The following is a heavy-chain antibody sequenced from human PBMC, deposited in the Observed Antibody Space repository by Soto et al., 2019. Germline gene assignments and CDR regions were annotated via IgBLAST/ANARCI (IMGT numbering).Heavy chain of an antibody. V-gene: IGHV1-8*01. Sequence: QVQLVQSGAEVKKPGASVKVSCKASGYTFTTYDLNWVRQATGQGLEWMGWMNPNTGSTGYAQKIQGRVTMTRNTSMNTAYMELSSLRPEDTAVYYCATNYDFGSGYSLSREDAFDIWGQGTLVTVSS. CDR1: GYTFTTYD. CDR2: MNPNTGST. D-gene: IGHD3-3*01. CDR3: ATNYDFGSGYSLSREDAFDI. J-gene: IGHJ3*02.